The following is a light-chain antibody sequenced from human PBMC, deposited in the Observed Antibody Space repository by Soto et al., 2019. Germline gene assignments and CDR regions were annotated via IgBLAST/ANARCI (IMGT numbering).Light chain of an antibody. CDR3: LVYYSGTWV. V-gene: IGLV7-46*01. J-gene: IGLJ3*02. Sequence: QAVETQEPSLTVSPGGTVTLTCGSTGGVATSGQSPYWFQQKPGQAPRTLTSDANKRHSWTPARFSASLLGDKGALTLSGAQPEDEADYFCLVYYSGTWVFGGGTKLTVL. CDR1: GGVATSGQS. CDR2: DAN.